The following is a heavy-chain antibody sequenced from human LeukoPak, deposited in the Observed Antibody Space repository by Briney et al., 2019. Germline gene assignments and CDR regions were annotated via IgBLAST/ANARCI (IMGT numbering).Heavy chain of an antibody. D-gene: IGHD3-22*01. CDR1: GFTFDDYA. Sequence: GRSLRLSCAASGFTFDDYAMHWVRQAPGKGLEWVSGISWNSGSIGYADSVKGRFTISRDNAKNSLYLQMNSLRAEDTALYYCAKDITQAVVDPNFDYWGQGTLVTVSS. J-gene: IGHJ4*02. CDR3: AKDITQAVVDPNFDY. V-gene: IGHV3-9*01. CDR2: ISWNSGSI.